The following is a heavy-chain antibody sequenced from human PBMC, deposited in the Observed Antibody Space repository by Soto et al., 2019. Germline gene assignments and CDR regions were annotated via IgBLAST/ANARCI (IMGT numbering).Heavy chain of an antibody. V-gene: IGHV3-23*01. Sequence: GGSLRRFCAASGFTFSSYAMSWVRQAPGKGLEWVSAISGSGGSTYYADSVKGRFTISRDNSKNTLYLQMNSLRAEDTARYFCAKEIVAAAYVEPSPFDFWGQGTWVTVSS. CDR1: GFTFSSYA. D-gene: IGHD2-15*01. CDR2: ISGSGGST. J-gene: IGHJ4*02. CDR3: AKEIVAAAYVEPSPFDF.